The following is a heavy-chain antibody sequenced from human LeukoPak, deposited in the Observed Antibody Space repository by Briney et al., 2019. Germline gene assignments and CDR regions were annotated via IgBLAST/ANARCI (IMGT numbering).Heavy chain of an antibody. CDR1: GGSISSYY. Sequence: SETLSLTCTVSGGSISSYYWSWIRQPAGKGLEWIGRIYTSGSTNYNPSLKSRVTMSVDTSKNQFSLKLRSVTAADTAVYFCAGAVVMTAKDYWYFDVWGRGTVVTVSS. CDR2: IYTSGST. D-gene: IGHD2-21*02. J-gene: IGHJ2*01. V-gene: IGHV4-4*07. CDR3: AGAVVMTAKDYWYFDV.